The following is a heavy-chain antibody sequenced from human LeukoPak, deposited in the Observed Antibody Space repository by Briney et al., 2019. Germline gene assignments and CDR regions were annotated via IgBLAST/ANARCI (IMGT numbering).Heavy chain of an antibody. Sequence: GGSLRLSCAASEFSVGSNYMTWVRQAPGKGLEWVSLIYSGGSTYYADSVKGRFTISRDNSKNTLYLQMNSLRAEDTAVYYCARIVGPTQTIDYWGQGTLVTVSS. J-gene: IGHJ4*02. D-gene: IGHD1-26*01. V-gene: IGHV3-53*01. CDR3: ARIVGPTQTIDY. CDR1: EFSVGSNY. CDR2: IYSGGST.